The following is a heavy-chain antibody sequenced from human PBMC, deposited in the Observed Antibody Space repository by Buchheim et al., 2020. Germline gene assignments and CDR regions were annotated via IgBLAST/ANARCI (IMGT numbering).Heavy chain of an antibody. V-gene: IGHV3-48*01. Sequence: EVQLVEYGGGLVQPGGSLRLSCAASGFTFSSYSMNWVRQAPGKGLEWVSYISSSSTIYYADSVKGRFTISRDNAKNSLYLQMNILSAEDTALYYCARSTGDPRYGMDVWGQGTT. CDR2: ISSSSTI. J-gene: IGHJ6*02. CDR1: GFTFSSYS. CDR3: ARSTGDPRYGMDV. D-gene: IGHD7-27*01.